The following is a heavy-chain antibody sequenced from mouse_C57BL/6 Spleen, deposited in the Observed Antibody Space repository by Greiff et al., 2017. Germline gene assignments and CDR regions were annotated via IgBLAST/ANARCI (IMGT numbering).Heavy chain of an antibody. J-gene: IGHJ2*01. CDR1: GFTFSSYG. Sequence: VQLVESGGDLVKPGGSLKLSCAASGFTFSSYGMSWVRQTPDKRLEWVATISSGGSYTYYPDSVKGRFTISRDNAKNTLYQQMSSLKSEDTALYCCARRPLTGTDYYDDWGQGTTLTVAS. V-gene: IGHV5-6*01. CDR2: ISSGGSYT. CDR3: ARRPLTGTDYYDD. D-gene: IGHD4-1*01.